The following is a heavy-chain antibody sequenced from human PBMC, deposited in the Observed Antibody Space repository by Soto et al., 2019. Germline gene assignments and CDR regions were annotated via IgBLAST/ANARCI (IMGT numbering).Heavy chain of an antibody. V-gene: IGHV4-59*08. CDR1: GGSISSYY. CDR2: ISYSGST. J-gene: IGHJ3*02. Sequence: QVQLQESGPGLVKPSETLSLTCTVSGGSISSYYWSWIRQPPGKGLEWIGYISYSGSTNYNPSLMSQVTLSVDTSKNPFSLKRGSVTASDTAVYYCARHDTVGGVIVKDYAFDIWGQGTMVTVSS. CDR3: ARHDTVGGVIVKDYAFDI. D-gene: IGHD3-16*02.